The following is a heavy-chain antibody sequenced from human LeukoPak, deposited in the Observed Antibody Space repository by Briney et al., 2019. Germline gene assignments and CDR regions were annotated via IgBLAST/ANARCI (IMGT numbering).Heavy chain of an antibody. V-gene: IGHV1-46*01. Sequence: ASVKVSCKASGYTFTSYYMHWVRQAPGQGLEWMGIINPSGGSTSYAQKFQGRVTMTRDMSTSTVYMELSSLRSEDTAVYYCAREGIAAAGPYYYYYMDVWGKGTTVTVSS. J-gene: IGHJ6*03. D-gene: IGHD6-13*01. CDR2: INPSGGST. CDR3: AREGIAAAGPYYYYYMDV. CDR1: GYTFTSYY.